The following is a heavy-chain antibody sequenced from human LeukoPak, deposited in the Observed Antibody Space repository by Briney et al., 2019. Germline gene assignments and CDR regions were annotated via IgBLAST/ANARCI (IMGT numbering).Heavy chain of an antibody. CDR2: IYYSGST. CDR3: ARPSGGTPFKRFDY. Sequence: SETLSLTCTVSGGSISSSSYYWGWIRQPPGKGLEWIGSIYYSGSTYYNPSLKGRVTISLDTSKNQFSLKLTSVTAADTAVYYCARPSGGTPFKRFDYWGEGTLVTVSS. J-gene: IGHJ4*02. D-gene: IGHD1-14*01. CDR1: GGSISSSSYY. V-gene: IGHV4-39*07.